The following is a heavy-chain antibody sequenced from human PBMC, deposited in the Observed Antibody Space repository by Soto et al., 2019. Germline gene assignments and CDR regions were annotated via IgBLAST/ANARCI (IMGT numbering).Heavy chain of an antibody. Sequence: ASETLSLTFAVFGGSFSGYYWSWVRPPPGKGLEWIGEINHSGSTNYSPSLKSRVSISVDTSKNQFSLKLSSVTAADTAMYYCARIRGATAIFYYYAMDVWGQGTTVTVSS. CDR1: GGSFSGYY. D-gene: IGHD5-18*01. CDR3: ARIRGATAIFYYYAMDV. CDR2: INHSGST. V-gene: IGHV4-34*01. J-gene: IGHJ6*02.